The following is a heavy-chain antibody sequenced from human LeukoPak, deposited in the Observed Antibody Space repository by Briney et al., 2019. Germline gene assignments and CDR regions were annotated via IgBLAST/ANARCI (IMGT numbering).Heavy chain of an antibody. CDR3: AWSEQGLAENCFDS. V-gene: IGHV1-18*01. J-gene: IGHJ5*01. Sequence: ASVKVSCKTSGYTFTSYGISWVRQAPGQGLEWMGWISAYNGNTNYAQNLQGRVTMTTDTSTSTAYMELRSLRSDDTAVYFCAWSEQGLAENCFDSWGQGTLVTVSS. D-gene: IGHD6-19*01. CDR1: GYTFTSYG. CDR2: ISAYNGNT.